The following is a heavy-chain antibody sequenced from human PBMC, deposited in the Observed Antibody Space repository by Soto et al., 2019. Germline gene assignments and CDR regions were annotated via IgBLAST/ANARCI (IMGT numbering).Heavy chain of an antibody. J-gene: IGHJ6*02. V-gene: IGHV1-69*12. CDR1: GGTFSSYA. CDR3: ASPAAGTGSYYCGMDV. CDR2: IIPIFGTA. Sequence: QVQLVQSGAEVKKPGSSVKVSCKASGGTFSSYAISWVRQAPGQGLEWMGGIIPIFGTANYAQKFQGRVTIAADESTSTAYRELGSLRSDDTAVYYCASPAAGTGSYYCGMDVWGHGTTVTVSS. D-gene: IGHD6-13*01.